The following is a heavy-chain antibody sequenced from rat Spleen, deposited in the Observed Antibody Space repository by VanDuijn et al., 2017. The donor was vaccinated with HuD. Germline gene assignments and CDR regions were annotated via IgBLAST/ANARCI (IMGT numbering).Heavy chain of an antibody. D-gene: IGHD4-3*01. Sequence: QVQLKESGPGLVQPSQTLSLTCTVSGFSLTSYHVHWVRQPPGKGLEWMGVIWGDGSIAYNSALKSRLSISRDTSKSQVFLKMNSLQTEDTATYYCARGGFGDSWGQGVMVTVSS. J-gene: IGHJ2*01. CDR1: GFSLTSYH. CDR2: IWGDGSI. CDR3: ARGGFGDS. V-gene: IGHV2-32*01.